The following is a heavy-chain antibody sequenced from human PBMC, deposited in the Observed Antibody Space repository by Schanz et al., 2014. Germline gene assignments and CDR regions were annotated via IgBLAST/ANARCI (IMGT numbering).Heavy chain of an antibody. CDR2: TSTDGTKT. CDR3: ARACCRKENHYYYTGMDV. V-gene: IGHV3-30*04. CDR1: GFTFRGHA. D-gene: IGHD2-15*01. J-gene: IGHJ6*02. Sequence: QVQLVESGGGVVQPGTSLRLSCAASGFTFRGHAMHWVRQAPGQGLEKVAVTSTDGTKTYYAASVRGRFTISRDNSKNTVYLQMNSLRAEDTAVYYCARACCRKENHYYYTGMDVWGQGTTVTVSS.